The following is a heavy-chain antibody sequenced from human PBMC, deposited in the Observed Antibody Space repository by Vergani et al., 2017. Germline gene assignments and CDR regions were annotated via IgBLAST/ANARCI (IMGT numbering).Heavy chain of an antibody. CDR2: ISGSGGNT. J-gene: IGHJ6*03. CDR1: GFTFSSYA. V-gene: IGHV3-23*04. D-gene: IGHD3-10*01. CDR3: ARDLAGSDYYYMDV. Sequence: EVQLVESGGGLVQPGGSLTLSCGASGFTFSSYAMTWVRLAPGKGLQWVSAISGSGGNTFYTDSVKGRFTISRDNSKNTLYLQMNSLRAEDTAVYYCARDLAGSDYYYMDVWGKGTTVTVSS.